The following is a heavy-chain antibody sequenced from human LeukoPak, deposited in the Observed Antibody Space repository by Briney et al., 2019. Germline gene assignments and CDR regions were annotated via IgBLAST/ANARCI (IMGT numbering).Heavy chain of an antibody. V-gene: IGHV3-23*01. Sequence: GGSLRLSCAASGFIFSRYVMIWVPLPPAKVLERVSHISGSGYSTYYTDSVKGRFTISRDNSKNTLYLQMNSLRAEDTAVYYCANHRCSSTNCYSRDAFDIWGQGTMVTVSS. J-gene: IGHJ3*02. CDR3: ANHRCSSTNCYSRDAFDI. CDR1: GFIFSRYV. D-gene: IGHD2-2*02. CDR2: ISGSGYST.